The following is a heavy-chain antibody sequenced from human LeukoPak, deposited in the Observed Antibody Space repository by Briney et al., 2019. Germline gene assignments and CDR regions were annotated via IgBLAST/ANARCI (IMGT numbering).Heavy chain of an antibody. CDR2: TYYRSQWPQ. CDR1: GDSVSSDNVA. J-gene: IGHJ4*02. D-gene: IGHD3-16*01. CDR3: ARWIHATGGLDY. V-gene: IGHV6-1*01. Sequence: SQTLSLTCDISGDSVSSDNVAWNWIRQSPSRGLEWLGRTYYRSQWPQQDGVCVKGRVTINPATSTTQISLQLNSVTPDDTAIYYCARWIHATGGLDYWGQGTLVTVSS.